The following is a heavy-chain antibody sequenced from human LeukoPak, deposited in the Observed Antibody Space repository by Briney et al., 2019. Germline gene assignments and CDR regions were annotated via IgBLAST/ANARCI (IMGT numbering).Heavy chain of an antibody. J-gene: IGHJ4*02. Sequence: ASVKVSCKASGYTFTSYAMHWVRQAPGQGLEWMGWISAYNGNTNYAQKLQGRVTMTTDTSTSTAYMELRSLRSDDTAVYYCARGLYYDFWSGYLRPYYFDYWGQGTLVTVSS. D-gene: IGHD3-3*01. CDR3: ARGLYYDFWSGYLRPYYFDY. V-gene: IGHV1-18*01. CDR2: ISAYNGNT. CDR1: GYTFTSYA.